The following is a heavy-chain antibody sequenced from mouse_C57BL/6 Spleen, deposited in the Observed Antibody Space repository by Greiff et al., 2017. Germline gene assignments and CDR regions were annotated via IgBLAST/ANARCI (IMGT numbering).Heavy chain of an antibody. V-gene: IGHV5-12*01. Sequence: DVQLVESGGGLVQPGGSLKLSCAASGFTFSDYYMYWVRQTPEKRLEWVAYISNGGGSTYYPDTVKGRFTISRDNAKNTLYLQMSRLKSEDTAMYYCARHGDYYGSSYWYFDVWGTGTTVTVSS. CDR2: ISNGGGST. D-gene: IGHD1-1*01. CDR1: GFTFSDYY. CDR3: ARHGDYYGSSYWYFDV. J-gene: IGHJ1*03.